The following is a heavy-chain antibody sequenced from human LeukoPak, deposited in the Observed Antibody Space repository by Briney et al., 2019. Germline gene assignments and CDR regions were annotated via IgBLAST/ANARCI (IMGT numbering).Heavy chain of an antibody. V-gene: IGHV3-30*18. Sequence: PGRSLRLSCAASGFTFSSYGMHWVRQAPGKGLEWVAVISYDGSNKYYADSVKGRFTISRDNSKNTLYLQMNSLRAEDTAVYYCAKGEDGDYFFLKSWGQGTLVTASS. CDR2: ISYDGSNK. D-gene: IGHD4-17*01. CDR3: AKGEDGDYFFLKS. J-gene: IGHJ4*02. CDR1: GFTFSSYG.